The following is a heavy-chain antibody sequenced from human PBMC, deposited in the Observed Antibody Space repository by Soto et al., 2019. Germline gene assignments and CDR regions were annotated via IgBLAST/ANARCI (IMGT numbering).Heavy chain of an antibody. CDR2: IGTSSSYI. V-gene: IGHV3-21*01. CDR1: GFTFSSYT. CDR3: ARDSVRDYLYYYYGMDV. D-gene: IGHD4-17*01. Sequence: VGSLRLSCAASGFTFSSYTMNWVRQAPGRGLGWVSSIGTSSSYIYYADSVKGRFTISRDNAKNSLFLQMNSLRADDTAVYYCARDSVRDYLYYYYGMDVWGQGTTVTAP. J-gene: IGHJ6*02.